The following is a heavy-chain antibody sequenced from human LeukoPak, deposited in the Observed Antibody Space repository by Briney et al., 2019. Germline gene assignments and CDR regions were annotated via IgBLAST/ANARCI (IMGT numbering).Heavy chain of an antibody. V-gene: IGHV1-69*13. CDR2: IIPIFGTA. J-gene: IGHJ4*02. D-gene: IGHD7-27*01. CDR3: ARGGHSTGDLDY. CDR1: GGSFSSYA. Sequence: PVKVSCKASGGSFSSYAMTWVRQAPGQGLEWMGGIIPIFGTANYAQKFQGRVTINADESTSTAYMELSSLRSEDTAVYYCARGGHSTGDLDYWDQGTLVTVSS.